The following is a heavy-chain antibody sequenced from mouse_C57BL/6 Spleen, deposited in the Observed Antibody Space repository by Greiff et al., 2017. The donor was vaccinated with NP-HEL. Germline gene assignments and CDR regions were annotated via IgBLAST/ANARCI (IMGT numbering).Heavy chain of an antibody. V-gene: IGHV5-4*03. CDR2: ISDGGSYT. CDR1: GFTFSSYA. J-gene: IGHJ2*01. CDR3: AKMIYYGNPSYFDY. D-gene: IGHD2-1*01. Sequence: EVKLMESGGGLVKPGGSLKLSCAASGFTFSSYAMSWVRQTPEKRLEWVATISDGGSYTYYPDNVKGRFTISRDNAKNNLYLQMSHLKSEDTAMYYCAKMIYYGNPSYFDYWGQGTTLTVSS.